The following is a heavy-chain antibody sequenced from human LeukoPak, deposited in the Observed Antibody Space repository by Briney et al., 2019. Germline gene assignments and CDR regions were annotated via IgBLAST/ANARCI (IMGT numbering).Heavy chain of an antibody. CDR3: ARGPHYCSSTSCYFVAYYYYYYYMDV. Sequence: ASVKVSCKASGGTFSSYAISWVRQAPGQGLEWMGGIIPIFGTANYAQKFQGRVTITTDESTSTAYMELSRLRSDDTAVYYCARGPHYCSSTSCYFVAYYYYYYYMDVWGKGTTVTVSS. V-gene: IGHV1-69*05. CDR2: IIPIFGTA. CDR1: GGTFSSYA. J-gene: IGHJ6*03. D-gene: IGHD2-2*01.